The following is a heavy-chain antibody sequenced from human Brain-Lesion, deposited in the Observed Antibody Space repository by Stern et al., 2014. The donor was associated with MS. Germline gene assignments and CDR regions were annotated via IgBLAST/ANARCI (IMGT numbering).Heavy chain of an antibody. D-gene: IGHD3-10*01. J-gene: IGHJ5*01. CDR1: GFTFSNYW. CDR2: VNNDGRRT. CDR3: ARGERWFDS. V-gene: IGHV3-74*02. Sequence: EVQLVESGGGLVQPGGSLRLSCAASGFTFSNYWMHWVRHAPGKGLEWVSRVNNDGRRTSYADSVKGRFTMSRDNAKNTLYLQMNSLRVEDTAIYYCARGERWFDSWGQGTLVTVSS.